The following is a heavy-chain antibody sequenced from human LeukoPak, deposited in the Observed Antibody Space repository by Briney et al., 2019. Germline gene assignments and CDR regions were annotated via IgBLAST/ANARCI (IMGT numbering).Heavy chain of an antibody. V-gene: IGHV4-61*02. CDR2: IFNTGST. CDR3: ARAPVTTATGLYYMDV. Sequence: SETLSLTCAVSGDSIGRGSYYWGWIRQPAGKAPEWIGRIFNTGSTSYNPSLKSRVTISVDTSKNQFSLKLSSVTAADTAVYYCARAPVTTATGLYYMDVWGKGTTVTVSS. J-gene: IGHJ6*03. D-gene: IGHD4-11*01. CDR1: GDSIGRGSYY.